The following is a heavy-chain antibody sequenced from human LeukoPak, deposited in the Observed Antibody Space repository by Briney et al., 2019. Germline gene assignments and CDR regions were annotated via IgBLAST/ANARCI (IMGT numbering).Heavy chain of an antibody. V-gene: IGHV4-34*01. J-gene: IGHJ5*02. CDR2: INHSGST. CDR1: GGSFSGYY. CDR3: ARGVVPAASEEKNWFDP. D-gene: IGHD2-2*01. Sequence: SETLSLTCAVYGGSFSGYYWSWIRQPPGKGLEWIGEINHSGSTNCNPSLKSRVTISVDTSKNQFSLKLSSVTAADTAVYYCARGVVPAASEEKNWFDPWGQGTLVTVSS.